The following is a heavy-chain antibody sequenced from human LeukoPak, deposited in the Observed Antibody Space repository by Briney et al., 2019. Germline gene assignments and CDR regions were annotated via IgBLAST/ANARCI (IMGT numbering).Heavy chain of an antibody. V-gene: IGHV3-23*01. CDR1: GFTFTTYA. Sequence: GGSLRLSCAASGFTFTTYAMSWVRQAPGKGLAWVSVISSSADSTYYADSVKGRFTISRDNSKNTLYLQMNNLRAEDTAVYYCAKPLEKYTYGGNFDYWGQGILVTVSS. CDR2: ISSSADST. D-gene: IGHD4-23*01. CDR3: AKPLEKYTYGGNFDY. J-gene: IGHJ4*02.